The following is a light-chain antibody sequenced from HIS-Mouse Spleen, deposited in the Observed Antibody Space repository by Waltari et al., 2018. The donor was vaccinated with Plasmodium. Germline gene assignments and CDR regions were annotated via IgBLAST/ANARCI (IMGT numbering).Light chain of an antibody. CDR1: VLAKKY. Sequence: SYELTQPSSVSVSPGQTARITCSGDVLAKKYARWFQQKPGQAPVLVMYKDSERPSGITELVSGSSSGTTVTLTIGGAQGEDEADYYCYSAADNNLVFGGGTKLTVL. V-gene: IGLV3-27*01. J-gene: IGLJ3*02. CDR2: KDS. CDR3: YSAADNNLV.